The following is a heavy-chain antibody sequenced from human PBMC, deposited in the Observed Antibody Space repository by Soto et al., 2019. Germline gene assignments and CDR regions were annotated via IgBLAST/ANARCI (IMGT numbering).Heavy chain of an antibody. J-gene: IGHJ6*02. Sequence: QVQLVASGGNLVKPGGSLRLSCAASGFTFSDYYMSWIRHSPGKGLQWVSYISHDRNIIYYGDSFKGRFTISRDNAKKSLHLQMNSLRAEDTAEYYCARVDNSEYGLDVWGQGTTVTVSS. D-gene: IGHD4-4*01. V-gene: IGHV3-11*01. CDR2: ISHDRNII. CDR1: GFTFSDYY. CDR3: ARVDNSEYGLDV.